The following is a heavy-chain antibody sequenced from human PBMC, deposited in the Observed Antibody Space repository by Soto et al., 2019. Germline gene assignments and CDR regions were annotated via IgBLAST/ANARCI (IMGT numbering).Heavy chain of an antibody. V-gene: IGHV1-18*01. J-gene: IGHJ6*02. CDR1: GYTFTSYG. D-gene: IGHD3-10*01. CDR2: ISAYNGNT. Sequence: ASVKVSCKASGYTFTSYGISWVRQAPGQGLEWMGWISAYNGNTNYAQKLQGRVTMTTDTSTSTAYMELRSLRSDDTALYYCARKYLPYYGSGSPYGMDVWGQGTTVTVS. CDR3: ARKYLPYYGSGSPYGMDV.